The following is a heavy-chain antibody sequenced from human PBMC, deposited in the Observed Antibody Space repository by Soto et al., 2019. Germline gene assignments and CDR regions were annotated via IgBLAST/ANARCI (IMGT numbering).Heavy chain of an antibody. CDR3: ASAADYGEYERYAFDM. CDR1: GYSFTSYW. CDR2: IYPGDSDT. D-gene: IGHD4-17*01. Sequence: PGESLKISCKGSGYSFTSYWIGWVRQMPGKGLEWMGIIYPGDSDTRYSPSFQGQVTISADKSISTAYLQWSSLKASDTAMYYCASAADYGEYERYAFDMWAQRTMVTVSS. J-gene: IGHJ3*02. V-gene: IGHV5-51*01.